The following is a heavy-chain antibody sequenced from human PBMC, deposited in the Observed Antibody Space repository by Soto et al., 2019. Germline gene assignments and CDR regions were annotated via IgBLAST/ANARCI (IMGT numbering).Heavy chain of an antibody. Sequence: PSETLSLTCAVYGGSSSGYYWSWIRQPPGKGLEWIGEINHSGYTNYNPSLKSRVTISVDTSKNQFSLKLSSVTAADTAVYYCARGTMVRGPNWFDPWGLGTQVTVSS. CDR2: INHSGYT. D-gene: IGHD3-10*01. CDR1: GGSSSGYY. J-gene: IGHJ5*02. CDR3: ARGTMVRGPNWFDP. V-gene: IGHV4-34*01.